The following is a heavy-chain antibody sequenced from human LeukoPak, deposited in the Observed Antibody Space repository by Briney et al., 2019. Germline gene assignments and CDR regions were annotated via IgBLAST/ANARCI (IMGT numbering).Heavy chain of an antibody. CDR1: GFGFSTSW. V-gene: IGHV3-7*05. CDR2: IKEDGSEK. J-gene: IGHJ3*01. D-gene: IGHD2-21*01. CDR3: ARGGISRAAFDV. Sequence: GGSLRLSCVASGFGFSTSWMSWVRQAPGKEPEWVANIKEDGSEKSYVDSVKGRFTISRDNAKNSLYLEMDSLRVEDTAVYYCARGGISRAAFDVWGQGTMVTVS.